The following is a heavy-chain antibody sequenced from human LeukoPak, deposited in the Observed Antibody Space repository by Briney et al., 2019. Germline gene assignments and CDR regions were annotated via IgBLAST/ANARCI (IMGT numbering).Heavy chain of an antibody. Sequence: GGSLRPSCAASGFTFSTYSMNWVRQAPGKGLEWVSYISSSSTTIYYADSVKGRFTISRDNAKNSLYLQMNSLRAEDTAVYYCARDRHSSGWFSGQHWGQGTLVIVSS. CDR2: ISSSSTTI. CDR1: GFTFSTYS. CDR3: ARDRHSSGWFSGQH. J-gene: IGHJ1*01. D-gene: IGHD6-19*01. V-gene: IGHV3-48*01.